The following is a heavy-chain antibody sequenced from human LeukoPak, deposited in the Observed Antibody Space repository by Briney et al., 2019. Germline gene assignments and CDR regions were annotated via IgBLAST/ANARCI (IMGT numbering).Heavy chain of an antibody. V-gene: IGHV4-39*01. CDR2: IYYSGTT. CDR1: GGSISSSSYY. Sequence: SETLSLTCTVSGGSISSSSYYWGWIRQPPGKGLEWIGSIYYSGTTYYNPSLKSRVTISVDTSKNRFSLKLSSVTAADTAVYYCARPGEGSGYSSSRIDYWGQGTLVTVSS. D-gene: IGHD6-13*01. CDR3: ARPGEGSGYSSSRIDY. J-gene: IGHJ4*02.